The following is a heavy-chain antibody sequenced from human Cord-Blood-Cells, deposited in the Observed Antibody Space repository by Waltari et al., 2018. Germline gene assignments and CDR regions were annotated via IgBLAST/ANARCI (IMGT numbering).Heavy chain of an antibody. V-gene: IGHV1-69*01. CDR3: ASSITIFGVVTPYYYYYMDV. D-gene: IGHD3-3*01. CDR1: GGTFSSYA. J-gene: IGHJ6*03. Sequence: QVQLVQSGAEVKKPGSSVKVSCKASGGTFSSYAISWVRQAPGQGLEWMGGIIPIFGTANYAQKFQGRVTITADESTSTAYMELSSLRSEDTAVYYCASSITIFGVVTPYYYYYMDVWGKGTTVTVSS. CDR2: IIPIFGTA.